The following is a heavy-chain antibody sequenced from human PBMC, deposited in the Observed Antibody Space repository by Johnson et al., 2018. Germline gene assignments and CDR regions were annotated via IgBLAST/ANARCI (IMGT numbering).Heavy chain of an antibody. CDR3: AGRGDYVAFDS. CDR1: GYTFTTYY. CDR2: IIPILGIA. D-gene: IGHD4-17*01. V-gene: IGHV1-69*04. Sequence: QVQLVQSGAEVKKPGASVKVSCKASGYTFTTYYIHWVRQAPGQGLEWMGRIIPILGIANYAQKFQGRVTITADKSTSTAYMELSSLRSGDTAVYYGAGRGDYVAFDSWGQGTMVTVSS. J-gene: IGHJ3*02.